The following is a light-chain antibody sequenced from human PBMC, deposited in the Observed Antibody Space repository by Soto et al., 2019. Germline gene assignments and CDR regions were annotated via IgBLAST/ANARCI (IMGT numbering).Light chain of an antibody. V-gene: IGKV1-5*03. CDR2: KAS. J-gene: IGKJ1*01. CDR3: QQYNAYSRM. Sequence: DIQMTQSPSTLSASVGDIVTITCRASESISSGLAWYQHKPGKAPNLLIYKASTLESGVPSRFSGSGSGTEFTLTISSLQPDAFATYYCQQYNAYSRMFGQGTQVEIK. CDR1: ESISSG.